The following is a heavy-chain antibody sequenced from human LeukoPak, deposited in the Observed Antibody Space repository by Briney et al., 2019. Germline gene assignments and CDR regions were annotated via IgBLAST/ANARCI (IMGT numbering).Heavy chain of an antibody. CDR1: GYSIRDYY. J-gene: IGHJ5*02. Sequence: SETLSLTCTVSGYSIRDYYWSWIRQSPGKGLEWIGEVYYSGSTHYNPSLKSRVTISIDTSQNQFSLRLRSVTAADTAVYYRARELDGNGGWFDPWGPGTLVIVSS. CDR3: ARELDGNGGWFDP. CDR2: VYYSGST. V-gene: IGHV4-59*01. D-gene: IGHD3-10*01.